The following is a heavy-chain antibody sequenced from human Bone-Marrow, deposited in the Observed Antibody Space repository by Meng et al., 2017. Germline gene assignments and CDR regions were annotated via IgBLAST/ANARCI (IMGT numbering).Heavy chain of an antibody. CDR1: GGTFSSYA. D-gene: IGHD6-19*01. J-gene: IGHJ6*02. Sequence: SVKVSCKASGGTFSSYAISWVRQAPGQGLEWMGGINPIFGTANYAQKFQGRVTITTDESTSTAYMELSSLRSEDTAVYYCARGYSSGWPYYYYGMDVWGQGTTVTVSS. CDR2: INPIFGTA. V-gene: IGHV1-69*05. CDR3: ARGYSSGWPYYYYGMDV.